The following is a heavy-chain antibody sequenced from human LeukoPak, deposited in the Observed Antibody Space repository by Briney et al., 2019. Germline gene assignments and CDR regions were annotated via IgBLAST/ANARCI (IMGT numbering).Heavy chain of an antibody. V-gene: IGHV4-4*07. CDR3: ARQEGADYGDYWYYFDY. J-gene: IGHJ4*02. D-gene: IGHD4-17*01. Sequence: SETLSLTCTASGGSFSSYYWSWIRQPAGKGLEWIGRIYTSGSTYYNPSLKSRVTISVDTSKNQFSLKLSSVTAADTAVYYCARQEGADYGDYWYYFDYWGQGTLVTVSS. CDR2: IYTSGST. CDR1: GGSFSSYY.